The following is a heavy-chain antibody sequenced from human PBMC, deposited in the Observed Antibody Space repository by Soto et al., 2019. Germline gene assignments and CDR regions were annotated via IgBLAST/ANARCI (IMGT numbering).Heavy chain of an antibody. J-gene: IGHJ4*02. CDR1: GFSFSSYA. V-gene: IGHV3-23*01. D-gene: IGHD4-17*01. Sequence: PGGSLRLSCAASGFSFSSYAMTWVRQAPGKGPEWVSVISSTGATTYYADSVKGRFTISRDNSKDTLYLQMSSLRAEDTAIYYCAKDVKTSVARAYDYWGQGTLVTVSS. CDR3: AKDVKTSVARAYDY. CDR2: ISSTGATT.